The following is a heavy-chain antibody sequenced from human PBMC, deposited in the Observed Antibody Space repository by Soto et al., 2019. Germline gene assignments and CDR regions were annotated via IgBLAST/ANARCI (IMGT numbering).Heavy chain of an antibody. Sequence: PGESLKISCQGSGYSFASYWIGWVRQMPGKDLEWMGIIYPGDSDTRYSPSFQGHVTISADKSIRTGYLQWTSLKASDTALYYCARYRSSSSCSQLYGMDVWGQGTTVTVSS. CDR2: IYPGDSDT. J-gene: IGHJ6*02. D-gene: IGHD2-2*01. CDR1: GYSFASYW. CDR3: ARYRSSSSCSQLYGMDV. V-gene: IGHV5-51*01.